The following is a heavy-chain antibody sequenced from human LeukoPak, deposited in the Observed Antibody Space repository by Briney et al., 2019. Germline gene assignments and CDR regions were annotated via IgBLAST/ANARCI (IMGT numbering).Heavy chain of an antibody. V-gene: IGHV1-18*01. J-gene: IGHJ6*02. D-gene: IGHD2-2*01. Sequence: GASVKVSCKASGYTFTSYGISWVRQAPGQGLEWMGWISAYNGNTNYAQKLQGRVTMTTDTSTSTAYMELSSLRSEDTAVYYCARAVVVPAAAYYYYGMDVWGQGTTVTVSS. CDR1: GYTFTSYG. CDR3: ARAVVVPAAAYYYYGMDV. CDR2: ISAYNGNT.